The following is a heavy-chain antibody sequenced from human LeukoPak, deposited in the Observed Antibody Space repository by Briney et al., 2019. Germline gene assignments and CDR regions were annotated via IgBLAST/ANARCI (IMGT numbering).Heavy chain of an antibody. V-gene: IGHV1-2*02. D-gene: IGHD2/OR15-2a*01. Sequence: GASVRVSCKASGYSFIAYYMHWVRQASGQGLEWMGRIDPNNGGTNYAQKFQGRVTMTRDTSINTAYMELSRLRSDDTAVYYCASQFGTTLHAFDIWGQGTMVTVSS. CDR3: ASQFGTTLHAFDI. CDR2: IDPNNGGT. CDR1: GYSFIAYY. J-gene: IGHJ3*02.